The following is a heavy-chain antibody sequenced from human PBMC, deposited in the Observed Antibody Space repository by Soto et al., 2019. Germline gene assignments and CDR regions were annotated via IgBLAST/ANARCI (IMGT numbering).Heavy chain of an antibody. V-gene: IGHV1-69*05. Sequence: GASVKVSCKASGGTFSSYAISWVRQAPGQGLEWMGGIIPIFGSTYYADSVKGRFTISRDNSKNTLYLQMNSLRAEDTAVYYCASASSSWNGALRFDYWGQGTQVTVSS. CDR1: GGTFSSYA. J-gene: IGHJ4*02. CDR2: IIPIFGST. CDR3: ASASSSWNGALRFDY. D-gene: IGHD6-13*01.